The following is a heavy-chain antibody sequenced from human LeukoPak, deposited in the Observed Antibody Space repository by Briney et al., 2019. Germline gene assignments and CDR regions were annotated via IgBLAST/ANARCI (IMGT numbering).Heavy chain of an antibody. J-gene: IGHJ4*02. D-gene: IGHD3-10*01. Sequence: GSLRLSCAASGFTFSSYAMSWVRQAPGKGLEWIGEINHSGSTNYNPSLKSRVTISVDTSKNQFSLKLSSVTAADTAVYYCARNYGSGSYYFDYWGQGTLVTVSS. CDR2: INHSGST. V-gene: IGHV4-34*01. CDR3: ARNYGSGSYYFDY. CDR1: GFTFSSYA.